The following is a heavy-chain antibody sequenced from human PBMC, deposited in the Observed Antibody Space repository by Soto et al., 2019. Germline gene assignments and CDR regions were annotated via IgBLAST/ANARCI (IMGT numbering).Heavy chain of an antibody. CDR3: AREARYYDSSGYPDY. V-gene: IGHV4-59*01. CDR2: IYYSGST. Sequence: SETLSLTCTVSGGSISSYYWSWIRQPPGKGLEWIGYIYYSGSTNYNPSLKSRVTISVDTSKNQFSLKLSSVTAADTAVYYCAREARYYDSSGYPDYWGQGTLVTVSS. J-gene: IGHJ4*02. D-gene: IGHD3-22*01. CDR1: GGSISSYY.